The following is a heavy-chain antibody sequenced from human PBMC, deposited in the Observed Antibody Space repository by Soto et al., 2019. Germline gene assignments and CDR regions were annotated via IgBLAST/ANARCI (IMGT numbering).Heavy chain of an antibody. D-gene: IGHD5-12*01. J-gene: IGHJ4*02. CDR2: ISSFGGST. Sequence: EVQLVESGGGLVQPGGSLRLSCAAYGFTFSTYAMHWVRQAPGKGLEYVSVISSFGGSTYYANSVKGRFTISRDNSKNTLYLQMGSLRAEDMAVYYCARTSGYAFDYWGQGTLVTVSS. CDR3: ARTSGYAFDY. CDR1: GFTFSTYA. V-gene: IGHV3-64*01.